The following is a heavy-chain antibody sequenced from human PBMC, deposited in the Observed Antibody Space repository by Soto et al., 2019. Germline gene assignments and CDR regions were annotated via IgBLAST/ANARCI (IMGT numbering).Heavy chain of an antibody. Sequence: PSETLSLTCTVSGGSISSGGYYWSWIRQHPGKGLEWIGYIYYSGSTYYNPSLKSRVTISVDTSKNQFSLKLSSVTAADTAVYYCARFRQGELRYSDWPNFDYWGQGTLVTVSS. V-gene: IGHV4-31*03. D-gene: IGHD3-9*01. CDR2: IYYSGST. CDR3: ARFRQGELRYSDWPNFDY. J-gene: IGHJ4*02. CDR1: GGSISSGGYY.